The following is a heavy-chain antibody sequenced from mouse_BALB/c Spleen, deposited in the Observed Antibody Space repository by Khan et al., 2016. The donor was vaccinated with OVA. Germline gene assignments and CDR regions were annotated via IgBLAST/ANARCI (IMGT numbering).Heavy chain of an antibody. CDR3: TRIDRSDFDY. D-gene: IGHD1-1*01. CDR1: GYSFTGYF. V-gene: IGHV1-20*02. Sequence: VQLKQSGPELVRPGASVKISCKASGYSFTGYFMNWVMQSHGKSLEWIGRINPHIGETFYNQKFKDKATLTVDESSSTAHMELRSLASEDSAGYYCTRIDRSDFDYWGQGTTLTVSS. CDR2: INPHIGET. J-gene: IGHJ2*01.